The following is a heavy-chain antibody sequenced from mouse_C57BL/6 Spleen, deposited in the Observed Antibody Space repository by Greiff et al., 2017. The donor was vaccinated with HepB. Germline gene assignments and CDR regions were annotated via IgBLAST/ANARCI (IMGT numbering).Heavy chain of an antibody. J-gene: IGHJ4*01. CDR1: GFSFNTYA. Sequence: DVMLVESGGGLVQPKGSLKLSCAASGFSFNTYAMNWVRQAPGKGLEWVARIRSKSNNYATYYADSVKDRFTISRDDSESMLYLQMNNLKTEDTAMYYCVRQRRGDYAMDYWGQGTSVTVSS. CDR3: VRQRRGDYAMDY. D-gene: IGHD2-12*01. CDR2: IRSKSNNYAT. V-gene: IGHV10-1*01.